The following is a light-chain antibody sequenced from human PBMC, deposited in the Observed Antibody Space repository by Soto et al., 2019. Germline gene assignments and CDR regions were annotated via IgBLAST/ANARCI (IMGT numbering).Light chain of an antibody. J-gene: IGLJ1*01. V-gene: IGLV2-23*02. Sequence: QSVLTQPASVSGSPGQSITISCTGSDVGSYNLVSWYQQHPGKAPKLMIYEVTKRPSGVSNRFSGSKSGNTASLTISGLQAEDEADYYCCSYAGSTIHDVYGTGTKVTV. CDR1: DVGSYNL. CDR2: EVT. CDR3: CSYAGSTIHDV.